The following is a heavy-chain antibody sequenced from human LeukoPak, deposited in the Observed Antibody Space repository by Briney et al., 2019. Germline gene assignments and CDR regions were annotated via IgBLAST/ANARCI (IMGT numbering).Heavy chain of an antibody. CDR3: AEQLTAGGYYFDY. Sequence: PGGSLRLSCAASGFTFSSYAMSWVRQAPGEGLEWVSGISGGGETTYYADSVKGRFTISRDNSKNTLYLQMNNLRAEDTAVYYCAEQLTAGGYYFDYWGQGTLVTVSS. CDR2: ISGGGETT. J-gene: IGHJ4*02. D-gene: IGHD6-13*01. CDR1: GFTFSSYA. V-gene: IGHV3-23*01.